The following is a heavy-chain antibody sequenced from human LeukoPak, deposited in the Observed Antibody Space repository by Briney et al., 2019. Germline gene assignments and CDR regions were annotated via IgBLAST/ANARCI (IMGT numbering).Heavy chain of an antibody. CDR1: GGSISSSNW. D-gene: IGHD6-13*01. Sequence: SETLSLTCTVSGGSISSSNWWSWVRQPPGKGLEWIGEIYHSGSTNYNPSLKSRVTISVDKSKNQFPLKLSSVTAADTAVYYCARTRQQLDWFDPWGQGTLVTVSS. J-gene: IGHJ5*02. CDR2: IYHSGST. V-gene: IGHV4-4*02. CDR3: ARTRQQLDWFDP.